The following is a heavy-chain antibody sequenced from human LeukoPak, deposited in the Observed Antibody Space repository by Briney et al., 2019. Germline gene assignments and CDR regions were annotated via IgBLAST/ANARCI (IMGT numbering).Heavy chain of an antibody. D-gene: IGHD3-16*02. V-gene: IGHV3-53*05. J-gene: IGHJ4*02. CDR3: ARAHKGDYVWGSYRYFYFDY. Sequence: GGSLRLSCAASGFTVSSNYTSWVRQAPGKGLEWVSVIYSGGSTYYADSVKGRFTISRDNSKNTLYLQMNSLRAEDTAVYYCARAHKGDYVWGSYRYFYFDYWGQGTLVTVSS. CDR1: GFTVSSNY. CDR2: IYSGGST.